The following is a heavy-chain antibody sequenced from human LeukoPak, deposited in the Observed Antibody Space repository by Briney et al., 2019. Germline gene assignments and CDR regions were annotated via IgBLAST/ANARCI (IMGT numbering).Heavy chain of an antibody. CDR3: ARAPSPVYYFDY. V-gene: IGHV4-59*01. CDR1: GGSISSYY. CDR2: IYYSGST. Sequence: SETLSLTCTVSGGSISSYYWSWIRQPPGKGLEWIGYIYYSGSTNYNPSLKSRVTISVDTSKNQFSLKLSSVTAADTAVYYCARAPSPVYYFDYWGQGTLVTVSS. J-gene: IGHJ4*02.